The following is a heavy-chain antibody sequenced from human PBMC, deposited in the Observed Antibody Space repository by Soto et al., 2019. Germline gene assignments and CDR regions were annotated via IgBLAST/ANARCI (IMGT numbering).Heavy chain of an antibody. J-gene: IGHJ4*02. Sequence: HPGGSLRLSCAASGFTFSSYSMNWVRQAPGKGLEWVSYISSSSSTIYYADSVKGRFTISRDNAKNSLYLQMNSLRAEDTAVYYCARDHYDSSGYYENFDYWGQGTLVTV. CDR2: ISSSSSTI. V-gene: IGHV3-48*01. CDR1: GFTFSSYS. CDR3: ARDHYDSSGYYENFDY. D-gene: IGHD3-22*01.